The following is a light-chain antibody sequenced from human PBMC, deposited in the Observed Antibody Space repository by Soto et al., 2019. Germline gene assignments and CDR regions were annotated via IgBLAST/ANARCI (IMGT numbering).Light chain of an antibody. CDR1: QSVYSN. V-gene: IGKV3-15*01. J-gene: IGKJ1*01. Sequence: EIVLTQSPVTLSVSPGERATLSCRAGQSVYSNLAWYQQKPGQAPRLLIYVASTRATGIPARFSGSGCGTEFTLTISSQEPEDFAVYYCQQYIEWPRTFGQGTKVEV. CDR3: QQYIEWPRT. CDR2: VAS.